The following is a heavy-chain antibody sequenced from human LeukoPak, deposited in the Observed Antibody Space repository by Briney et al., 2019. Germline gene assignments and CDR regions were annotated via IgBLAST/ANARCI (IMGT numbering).Heavy chain of an antibody. J-gene: IGHJ4*02. CDR1: GGSISSYY. Sequence: SETLSLTCTVSGGSISSYYWSWIRQPAGKGLEWIGRIYTSGSTNYSPSLKSRVTMSVDTSKNQFSLKLSSVTAADTAVYYCARVGRTGSGSYYSYFDYWRQGTLVTVSS. V-gene: IGHV4-4*07. CDR3: ARVGRTGSGSYYSYFDY. D-gene: IGHD3-10*01. CDR2: IYTSGST.